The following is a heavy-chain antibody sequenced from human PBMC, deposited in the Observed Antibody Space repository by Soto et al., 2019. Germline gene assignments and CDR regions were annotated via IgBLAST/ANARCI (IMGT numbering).Heavy chain of an antibody. CDR2: ISGSGGNT. Sequence: GGSLRLSCAASGFTFSNYAMSWVRQAPGKGLEWVSAISGSGGNTYYADSVKGRFNISRDKSKNTMKLQMNNLKAEDKDIYYCAKDRPYYDFCVYWGQGTLVTVSS. J-gene: IGHJ4*02. CDR3: AKDRPYYDFCVY. V-gene: IGHV3-23*01. CDR1: GFTFSNYA. D-gene: IGHD3-3*01.